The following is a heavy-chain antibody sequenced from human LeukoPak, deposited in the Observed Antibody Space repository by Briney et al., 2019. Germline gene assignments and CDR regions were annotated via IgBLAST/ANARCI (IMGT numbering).Heavy chain of an antibody. CDR3: ARGRVTAHAGYFGY. CDR1: GGSISSSSYY. D-gene: IGHD2-21*02. Sequence: SETLSLTCTVSGGSISSSSYYWGWIRQPPGKGLEWIGSIYYSGSTYYNPSLKSRVTISVDTSKNQFSLKLSSVTAADTAVYYCARGRVTAHAGYFGYWGQGTLVTVSS. J-gene: IGHJ4*02. CDR2: IYYSGST. V-gene: IGHV4-39*01.